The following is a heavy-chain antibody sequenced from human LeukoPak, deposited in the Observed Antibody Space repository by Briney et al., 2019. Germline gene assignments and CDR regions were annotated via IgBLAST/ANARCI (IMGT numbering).Heavy chain of an antibody. V-gene: IGHV5-51*01. CDR1: GYSFTSYW. D-gene: IGHD2-15*01. CDR3: ARHCSGGSCYPTSWFDP. CDR2: IYPGDSDT. Sequence: GESLNISCKGSGYSFTSYWIGWMRQMPGKGLEWMGIIYPGDSDTRYSPSFQGQVTISSDKSISTAYLQWSSLKASDTAMYYCARHCSGGSCYPTSWFDPWGQGTLVTVSP. J-gene: IGHJ5*02.